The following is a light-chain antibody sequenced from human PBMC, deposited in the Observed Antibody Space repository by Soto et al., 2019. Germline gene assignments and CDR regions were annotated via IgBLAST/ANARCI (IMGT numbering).Light chain of an antibody. J-gene: IGLJ3*02. CDR3: SLYTSSSTLE. V-gene: IGLV2-14*03. Sequence: QSVLTQPASVSGSPGQSITISCTGTSSDVGGFNYVSWYQHHPGKAPKLMIYGVSNRPSGVSNRFSGSKSGNTASLTISGLQAEDEADYYCSLYTSSSTLEFGGGTKLTVL. CDR2: GVS. CDR1: SSDVGGFNY.